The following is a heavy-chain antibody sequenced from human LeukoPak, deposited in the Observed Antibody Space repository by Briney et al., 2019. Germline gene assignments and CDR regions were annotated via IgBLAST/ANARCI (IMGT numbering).Heavy chain of an antibody. V-gene: IGHV3-48*03. CDR3: ARGYSYGRGWFDP. D-gene: IGHD5-18*01. Sequence: GGSLRLSCAASGFTFSNYEMNWVRQAPGKGLEWVSYIVGSGSNKQYADSVRGRFTISRDNAKNSLYLQMNSLRAEDTAVYYCARGYSYGRGWFDPWGQGTLVTVSS. J-gene: IGHJ5*02. CDR1: GFTFSNYE. CDR2: IVGSGSNK.